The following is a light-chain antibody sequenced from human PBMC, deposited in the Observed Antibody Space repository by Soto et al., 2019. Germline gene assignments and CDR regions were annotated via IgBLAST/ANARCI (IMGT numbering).Light chain of an antibody. J-gene: IGKJ1*01. Sequence: IQLTQSPSSLSASLGDRVTITCRASPAIASFLAWYQQKPGTAPKLLIYDAATLQSGVPSRFSGSRSGTEYTLTIGSLQPEDFATYYCQQLNGSPWTFGQGTKVEI. CDR3: QQLNGSPWT. CDR2: DAA. CDR1: PAIASF. V-gene: IGKV1-9*01.